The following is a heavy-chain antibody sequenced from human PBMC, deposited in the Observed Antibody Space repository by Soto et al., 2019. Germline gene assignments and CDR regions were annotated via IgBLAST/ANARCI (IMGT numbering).Heavy chain of an antibody. D-gene: IGHD3-22*01. CDR2: ISGSGGST. CDR3: AKDRNYYDRDLLSDDI. V-gene: IGHV3-23*01. Sequence: EVQLLESGGGLVQPGGSLRLSCAASGFTFSSYAMSWVRQAPGKGLEWVSAISGSGGSTYYADSVKGRFTISRDNSKNTLYLQMNSLRAEDTAVYYCAKDRNYYDRDLLSDDIWGQGTMVTVSS. J-gene: IGHJ3*02. CDR1: GFTFSSYA.